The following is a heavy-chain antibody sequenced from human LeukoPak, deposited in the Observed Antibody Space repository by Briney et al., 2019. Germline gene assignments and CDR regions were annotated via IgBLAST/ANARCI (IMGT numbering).Heavy chain of an antibody. D-gene: IGHD6-19*01. Sequence: SETLSLTCTVSGGSISSSSYYWGWVRQPPGKGLEWIGSIYYSGSTYYNPSLKSRVTISVDTSKNQFSLKLSSVTAADTAVYYCARGKRGSFDYWGRGTLVTGSS. J-gene: IGHJ4*02. CDR1: GGSISSSSYY. CDR3: ARGKRGSFDY. V-gene: IGHV4-39*07. CDR2: IYYSGST.